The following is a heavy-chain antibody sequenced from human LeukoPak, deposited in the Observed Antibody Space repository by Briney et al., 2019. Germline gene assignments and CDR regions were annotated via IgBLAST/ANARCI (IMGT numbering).Heavy chain of an antibody. CDR3: AGGIDGDIVVVPAADFDY. J-gene: IGHJ4*02. D-gene: IGHD2-2*01. V-gene: IGHV4-34*01. CDR1: GGSFSGYY. Sequence: SETLSLTCAVYGGSFSGYYWSWIRQPPGKGLEWIWEINHSGSTNYNPSLKSRVTISVDTSKNQFSLKLSSVTAADTAVYYCAGGIDGDIVVVPAADFDYWGQGTLVTVSS. CDR2: INHSGST.